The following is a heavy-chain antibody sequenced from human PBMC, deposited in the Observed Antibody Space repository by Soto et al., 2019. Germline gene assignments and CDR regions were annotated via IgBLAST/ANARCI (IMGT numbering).Heavy chain of an antibody. D-gene: IGHD6-13*01. Sequence: TWNDCGGGIGSNARCWVRQEPRQGLEWMGGIIPIFGTANYAQKFQGRVTITADKSTSTAYLELSSLRSEDTAVYYCARPNPGIAAAGPNYYYYDGMDVWGQGTTVIV. CDR1: GGGIGSNA. CDR3: ARPNPGIAAAGPNYYYYDGMDV. V-gene: IGHV1-69*06. CDR2: IIPIFGTA. J-gene: IGHJ6*02.